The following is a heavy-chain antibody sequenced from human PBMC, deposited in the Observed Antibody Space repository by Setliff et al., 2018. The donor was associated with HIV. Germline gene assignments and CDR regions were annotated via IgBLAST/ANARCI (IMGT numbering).Heavy chain of an antibody. Sequence: GASVKVSCKASGYSFTNYAMHWVRQAPGQRLEWMGWISPYNGNTNYGQKFQGRVTMSTETSTTTAYMELRSLRSDDTAVYYCARGNGHFDSWGQGSLVTVSS. CDR3: ARGNGHFDS. V-gene: IGHV1-3*01. CDR1: GYSFTNYA. D-gene: IGHD2-8*01. J-gene: IGHJ4*02. CDR2: ISPYNGNT.